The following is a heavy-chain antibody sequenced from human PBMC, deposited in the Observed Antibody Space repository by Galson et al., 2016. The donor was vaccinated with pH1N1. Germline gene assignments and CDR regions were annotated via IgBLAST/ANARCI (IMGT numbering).Heavy chain of an antibody. Sequence: LSLTCNVSGGSVSSGHYYWSWIRQFPGKGLEWIGYSFYSGTTKYNPSLENRVAISLDTSKNQCTLKLTSGSAADTAVYYCARERPYDLWGGYFDSWGQGILVTVSS. J-gene: IGHJ4*02. V-gene: IGHV4-61*01. CDR3: ARERPYDLWGGYFDS. CDR2: SFYSGTT. D-gene: IGHD3-3*01. CDR1: GGSVSSGHYY.